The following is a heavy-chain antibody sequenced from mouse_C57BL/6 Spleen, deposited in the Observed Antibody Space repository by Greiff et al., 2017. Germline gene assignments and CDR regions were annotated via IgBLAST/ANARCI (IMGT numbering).Heavy chain of an antibody. Sequence: EVQLQQSGPELVKPGASVKISCKASGYTFTDYYMNWVKQSHGKSLEWIGDINPNNGGTSYNQKFKGKATLTVDKSSSTAYMERRSLTSEDSAVYYCARWDYYGSSGDYWGQGTTLTVSS. CDR3: ARWDYYGSSGDY. D-gene: IGHD1-1*01. J-gene: IGHJ2*01. CDR1: GYTFTDYY. V-gene: IGHV1-26*01. CDR2: INPNNGGT.